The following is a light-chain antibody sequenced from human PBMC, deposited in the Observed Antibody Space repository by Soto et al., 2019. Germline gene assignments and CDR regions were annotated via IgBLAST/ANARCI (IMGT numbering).Light chain of an antibody. CDR2: EVA. CDR1: SSDVGSYNF. Sequence: QSVLTQPASVSGSPGQSITISCTGTSSDVGSYNFVSWYQQHPGKAPKLILYEVANRPSGVSNRFSGSKSGNTASLTISRLQTEDEADYYCTSYTNSVTLVFGGGTKLTVL. V-gene: IGLV2-14*01. J-gene: IGLJ3*02. CDR3: TSYTNSVTLV.